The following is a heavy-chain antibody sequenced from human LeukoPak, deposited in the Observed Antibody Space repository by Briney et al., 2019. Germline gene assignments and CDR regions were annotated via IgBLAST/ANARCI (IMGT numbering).Heavy chain of an antibody. V-gene: IGHV4-4*07. Sequence: SETLSLPCTVSGGSFSNYYWSWIRQPAGKGLEWIGRIYTSGRTNYNPSVKSRVTMSVDTSNNQFSLKLTSVTAADTAVYYCARQPPQYYGMDVWGQGTTVTVSS. CDR2: IYTSGRT. CDR1: GGSFSNYY. D-gene: IGHD1-14*01. J-gene: IGHJ6*02. CDR3: ARQPPQYYGMDV.